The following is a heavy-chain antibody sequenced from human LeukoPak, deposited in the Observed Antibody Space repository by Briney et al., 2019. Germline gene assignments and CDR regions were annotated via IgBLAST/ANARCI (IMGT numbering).Heavy chain of an antibody. CDR2: INTSGGST. V-gene: IGHV1-46*01. CDR3: AREGSSGWDY. J-gene: IGHJ4*02. CDR1: GYTFTSYY. D-gene: IGHD6-19*01. Sequence: GASVKVSCKASGYTFTSYYMYWVRQAPGQGLEWMGIINTSGGSTSYAQKFQGRVTMTRDTSTSTVYMELSSLRSKTTAVYYCAREGSSGWDYWGEGTLVTVSS.